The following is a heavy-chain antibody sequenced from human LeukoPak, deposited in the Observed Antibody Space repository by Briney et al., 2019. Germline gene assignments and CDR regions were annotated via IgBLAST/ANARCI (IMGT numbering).Heavy chain of an antibody. D-gene: IGHD3-10*01. CDR1: GYTFTCYY. J-gene: IGHJ4*02. Sequence: GASVKVSCKASGYTFTCYYMHWVRQAPGQGLEWMGRINPNSGGTNYAQKFQGRVTMTRDTSISTAYMELSRLRHGDPAVYSCAREGCHYGSTEKSCLSLYYWGQGTLVTVSS. CDR2: INPNSGGT. V-gene: IGHV1-2*06. CDR3: AREGCHYGSTEKSCLSLYY.